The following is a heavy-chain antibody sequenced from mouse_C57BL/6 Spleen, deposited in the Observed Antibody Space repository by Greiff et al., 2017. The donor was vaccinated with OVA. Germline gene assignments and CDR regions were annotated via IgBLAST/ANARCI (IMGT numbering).Heavy chain of an antibody. CDR1: GYSITSGYY. V-gene: IGHV3-6*01. Sequence: ESGPGLVKPSQSLSLTCSVTGYSITSGYYWNWIRQLPGNKLEWMGYISYDGSNNYNPSLKNRISITRDTSKNQFFLKLNSVTTEDTAAYYCARDYYGSRIDYWGQGTTLTVSS. D-gene: IGHD1-1*01. CDR3: ARDYYGSRIDY. J-gene: IGHJ2*01. CDR2: ISYDGSN.